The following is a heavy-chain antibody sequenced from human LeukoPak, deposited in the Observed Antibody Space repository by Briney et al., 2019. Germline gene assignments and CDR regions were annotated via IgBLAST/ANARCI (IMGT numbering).Heavy chain of an antibody. V-gene: IGHV3-30*18. CDR3: AKELDYGGNSPFHY. CDR2: ISFDGSNK. J-gene: IGHJ4*02. D-gene: IGHD4-23*01. CDR1: RFTFSDYG. Sequence: PGRSLRLSCTASRFTFSDYGMHWVRQAPGKGLEWVAFISFDGSNKYYADSVKGRFTISRDNSKNTLYLQVNSLRTEDTAVYYCAKELDYGGNSPFHYWGQGTLVTVSS.